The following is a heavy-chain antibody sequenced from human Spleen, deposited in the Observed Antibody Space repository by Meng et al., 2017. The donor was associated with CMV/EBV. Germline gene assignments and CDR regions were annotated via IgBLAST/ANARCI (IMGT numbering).Heavy chain of an antibody. Sequence: SETLSLTCTVSGDSITTNCWTWIRQPPGKGLECIGNIYYSGSTYYNPSLKSRVTISVDTSKNQFSLKLSSVTVTDTAVYYCATLEGYYDGSGYSFDYWGQGTLVTVSS. J-gene: IGHJ4*02. CDR3: ATLEGYYDGSGYSFDY. CDR1: GDSITTNC. D-gene: IGHD3-22*01. CDR2: IYYSGST. V-gene: IGHV4-59*04.